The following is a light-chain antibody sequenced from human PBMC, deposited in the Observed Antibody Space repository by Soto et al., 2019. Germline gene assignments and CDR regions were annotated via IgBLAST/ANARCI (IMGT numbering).Light chain of an antibody. CDR2: AAS. CDR1: QSIRSY. CDR3: QQSYSTPRT. V-gene: IGKV1-39*01. J-gene: IGKJ1*01. Sequence: DIPLTQSPSSLSASVGDKVTITCRASQSIRSYLNWVQQKPGKAPKLLIYAASNLQSGVPSRFSGSESGTDFTLTISSLQPEDFATYYCQQSYSTPRTFGQGTKVDIK.